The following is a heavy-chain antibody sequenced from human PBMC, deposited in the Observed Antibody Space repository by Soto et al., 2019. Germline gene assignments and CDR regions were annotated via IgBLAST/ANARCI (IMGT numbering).Heavy chain of an antibody. CDR1: GFTFSSYA. CDR3: AKDFRVVVAPQYNWFDP. J-gene: IGHJ5*02. CDR2: ISGSGGST. D-gene: IGHD2-15*01. Sequence: EVQLLESGGGLVQPGGSLRLSCAASGFTFSSYAMSWVRQAPGKGLEWVSAISGSGGSTYYADSVKGRFTISRDNSKNTLYLQMNSLRAEDTAVYYCAKDFRVVVAPQYNWFDPWGQGTLVTVSS. V-gene: IGHV3-23*01.